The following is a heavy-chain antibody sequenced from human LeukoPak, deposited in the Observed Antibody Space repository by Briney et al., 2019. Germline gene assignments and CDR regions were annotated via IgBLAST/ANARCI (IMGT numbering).Heavy chain of an antibody. CDR2: IYYSGST. Sequence: SGTLSLTCTVSGGSISSSSYYWGWIRQPPGKGLEWIGSIYYSGSTYYNPSLKSRVTISVDTSKNQFSLKLSSVTAADTAVYYCARHSRILFDPWGQGTLVTVSS. CDR3: ARHSRILFDP. V-gene: IGHV4-39*01. D-gene: IGHD2-2*01. J-gene: IGHJ5*02. CDR1: GGSISSSSYY.